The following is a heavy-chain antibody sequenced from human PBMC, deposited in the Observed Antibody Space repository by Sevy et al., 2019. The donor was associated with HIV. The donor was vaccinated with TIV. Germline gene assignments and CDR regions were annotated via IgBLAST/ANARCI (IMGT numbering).Heavy chain of an antibody. J-gene: IGHJ6*02. D-gene: IGHD2-15*01. V-gene: IGHV3-30*04. CDR1: GFTFSSYA. CDR2: ISYDGSNK. Sequence: GGSLRLSCAASGFTFSSYAMHWVRQAPGKGLEWVAVISYDGSNKYYADSVKGRFTISRDNSKNTLYLQMNSLRAEDTAGYYCARGPVVVVAKYYGMDVWGQGTTVTVSS. CDR3: ARGPVVVVAKYYGMDV.